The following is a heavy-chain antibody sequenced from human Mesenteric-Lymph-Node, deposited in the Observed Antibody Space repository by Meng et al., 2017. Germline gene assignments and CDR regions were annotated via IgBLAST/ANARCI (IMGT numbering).Heavy chain of an antibody. CDR1: VYTFPGHY. CDR3: ARDGEGVLRYFDGFPSRNWFDP. D-gene: IGHD3-9*01. Sequence: ASVTVSCQASVYTFPGHYLLWVRQAPGQGREWMGRINPNSGGTNHAQKFQGRVTMTRDTSNSTAYMELSRLRSDDTAVYYCARDGEGVLRYFDGFPSRNWFDPWGQGTLVTVSS. V-gene: IGHV1-2*06. J-gene: IGHJ5*02. CDR2: INPNSGGT.